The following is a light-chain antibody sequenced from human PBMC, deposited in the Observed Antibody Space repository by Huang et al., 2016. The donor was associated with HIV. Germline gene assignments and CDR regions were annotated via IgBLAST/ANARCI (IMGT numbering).Light chain of an antibody. CDR1: QAINTY. J-gene: IGKJ1*01. Sequence: AIRITQSPSSLSASTGDKISITCRASQAINTYLAWYQQKPGKPPRLLIYATSTLQSGVPSRFSGSGSGKDFTLTISNLQSEDFATYYCQKNYSFPLTFGQGSQVEV. CDR2: ATS. V-gene: IGKV1-8*01. CDR3: QKNYSFPLT.